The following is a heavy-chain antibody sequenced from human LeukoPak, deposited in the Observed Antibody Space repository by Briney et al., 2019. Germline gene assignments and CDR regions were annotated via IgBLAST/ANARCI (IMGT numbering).Heavy chain of an antibody. CDR1: GYRFTSYW. D-gene: IGHD4-23*01. CDR2: INSGGSDI. V-gene: IGHV5-51*01. J-gene: IGHJ4*02. Sequence: GESLKISCKGSGYRFTSYWIVWVRPLPGKGLEWMGIINSGGSDIRYRPSFQGQVTISLDKFITTAYLQWSRLKASDTAVYYCARQGYGANPSPLGYWGQGTLVTVSS. CDR3: ARQGYGANPSPLGY.